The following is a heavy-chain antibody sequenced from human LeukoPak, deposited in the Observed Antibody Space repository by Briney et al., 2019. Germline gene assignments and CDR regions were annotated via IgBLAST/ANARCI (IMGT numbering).Heavy chain of an antibody. J-gene: IGHJ6*04. CDR2: ISYDGSNK. Sequence: PGRSLRLSCAASGFTFSSYAMHWVRQAPGKGLEWVAVISYDGSNKYYADSVKGRFTISRDNSKNTLYLQMNSLRAEDTAVYYCGREQRGAPVIIAAAGYYYYYGMDVWGKGTTVTVSS. D-gene: IGHD6-13*01. CDR3: GREQRGAPVIIAAAGYYYYYGMDV. V-gene: IGHV3-30*04. CDR1: GFTFSSYA.